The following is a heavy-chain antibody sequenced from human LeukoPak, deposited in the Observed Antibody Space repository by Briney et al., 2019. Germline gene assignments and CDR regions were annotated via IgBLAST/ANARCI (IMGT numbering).Heavy chain of an antibody. Sequence: GGSLRLSCAASGFTFKSYAMTWVRQAPGKGLEWVSTISGSGGTTYYADSVKGRFTISRDNSKNTLYLQLNSLRAEDTAVYYCAKVYFLPSHFYYYMDVWGKGTTVTVSS. J-gene: IGHJ6*03. CDR2: ISGSGGTT. CDR3: AKVYFLPSHFYYYMDV. V-gene: IGHV3-23*01. D-gene: IGHD2-8*01. CDR1: GFTFKSYA.